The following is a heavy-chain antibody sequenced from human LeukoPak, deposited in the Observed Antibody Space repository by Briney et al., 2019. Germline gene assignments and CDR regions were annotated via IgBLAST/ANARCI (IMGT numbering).Heavy chain of an antibody. J-gene: IGHJ4*02. CDR3: ARAPYCIGGSCRFDY. D-gene: IGHD2-15*01. Sequence: GGSLRLSCAVSGFTSSSYWMSWVRQAPGKGLEWVANIKQDGSEKYYVDSVKGRFTISRDNAKNSLYMQMNSLRAEDTAVYYCARAPYCIGGSCRFDYWGQGTLVTVSS. CDR1: GFTSSSYW. CDR2: IKQDGSEK. V-gene: IGHV3-7*03.